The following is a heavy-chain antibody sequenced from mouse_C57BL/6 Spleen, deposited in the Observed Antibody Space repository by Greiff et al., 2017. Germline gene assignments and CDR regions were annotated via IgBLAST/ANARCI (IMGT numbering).Heavy chain of an antibody. J-gene: IGHJ2*01. V-gene: IGHV1-42*01. CDR1: GYSFTGYY. CDR3: ARGDEHYFDT. CDR2: INPSTGGT. Sequence: VQLQQSGPELVKPGASVKISCKASGYSFTGYYMNWVKQSPEKSLEWIGEINPSTGGTTYNQKFKAKATLTVDKSSSTAYMQLKSLTSEYSVEYYGARGDEHYFDTRGQGTTL.